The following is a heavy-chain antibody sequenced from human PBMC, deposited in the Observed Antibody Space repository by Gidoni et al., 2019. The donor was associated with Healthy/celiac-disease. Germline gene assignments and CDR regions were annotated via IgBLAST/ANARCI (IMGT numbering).Heavy chain of an antibody. Sequence: VQLVESGGGLVQAGRSVRLSCIGSGFTFGDYAMTWVRQAPGKGLEWVGFIRTKGYGGTTEYGASVQGRFTISRDDSKSIAYLQMNSLKTEDTAVYYCTRGLTVFDYWGQGTLVTVSS. D-gene: IGHD2-8*01. CDR3: TRGLTVFDY. CDR1: GFTFGDYA. J-gene: IGHJ4*02. V-gene: IGHV3-49*04. CDR2: IRTKGYGGTT.